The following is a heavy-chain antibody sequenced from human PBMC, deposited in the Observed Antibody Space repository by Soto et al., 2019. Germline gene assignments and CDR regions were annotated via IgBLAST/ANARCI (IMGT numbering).Heavy chain of an antibody. V-gene: IGHV1-69*13. D-gene: IGHD3-22*01. J-gene: IGHJ5*02. CDR2: IIPIVETP. CDR1: GGTFNSYD. CDR3: ARLSRPNYYDTSGFFKDNWFDP. Sequence: ASVKVSCKASGGTFNSYDINWVRQAPRQGLEWMGGIIPIVETPKYAQKFQGRVTITADESTNTVYMELSSLRSEDTAMYYCARLSRPNYYDTSGFFKDNWFDPWGQGTLVTVSS.